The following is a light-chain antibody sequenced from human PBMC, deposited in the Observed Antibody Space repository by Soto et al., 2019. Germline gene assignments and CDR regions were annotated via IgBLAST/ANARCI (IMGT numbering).Light chain of an antibody. CDR3: SSHAGSSVV. V-gene: IGLV2-11*01. Sequence: QSALTQPRSVSGSPGQSVTISCTGTSXDVGGYNYVSWYQQHPGEAPKLMIYDVTTRPSGVPDRFSGSKSGNTASLTISGLQAEDEADYYCSSHAGSSVVFGTGTKVTVL. CDR1: SXDVGGYNY. CDR2: DVT. J-gene: IGLJ1*01.